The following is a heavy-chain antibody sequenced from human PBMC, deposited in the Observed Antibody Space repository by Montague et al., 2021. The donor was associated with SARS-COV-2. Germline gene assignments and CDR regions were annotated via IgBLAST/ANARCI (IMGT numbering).Heavy chain of an antibody. CDR2: LSSSGSTI. D-gene: IGHD3-3*01. V-gene: IGHV3-48*03. CDR3: ARGGTYYDFWSGYYNYYYGMDV. Sequence: SLILSWAASVFTVSSYEMNWVRQAPGKGLEWVSYLSSSGSTIYYXYSLKVLFTISRDNAKNSLYLQMNSLRAEDTAVYYCARGGTYYDFWSGYYNYYYGMDVWGQGTTVTVSS. CDR1: VFTVSSYE. J-gene: IGHJ6*02.